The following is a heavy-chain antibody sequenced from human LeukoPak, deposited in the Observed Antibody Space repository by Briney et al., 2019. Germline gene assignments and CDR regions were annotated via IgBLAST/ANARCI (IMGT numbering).Heavy chain of an antibody. CDR3: ARDEVGDTGQALDY. CDR2: IYYSGST. CDR1: GGSISSGGYY. V-gene: IGHV4-31*03. D-gene: IGHD1-26*01. Sequence: TLSLTCTVSGGSISSGGYYWSWIRQHPWKGLEWIGYIYYSGSTYYNPSLKSRVTISVDTSKNQFSLKLSSVTAADTAVYYCARDEVGDTGQALDYWGQGTLVTVSS. J-gene: IGHJ4*02.